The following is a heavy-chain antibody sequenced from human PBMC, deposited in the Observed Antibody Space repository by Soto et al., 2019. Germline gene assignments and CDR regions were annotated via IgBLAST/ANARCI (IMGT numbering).Heavy chain of an antibody. D-gene: IGHD1-26*01. CDR2: LIPIFGTA. V-gene: IGHV1-69*12. J-gene: IGHJ5*02. Sequence: QVQLVQSGAEVKKPGSSVKVSCKASGGTFSSYAISWVRQAPGQGLEWMGGLIPIFGTANYAQKFQGRVTITADESTNTAYMELSSMRSEDTAVYYWERDSGSSRNWFDPWGQGTLVTVSS. CDR1: GGTFSSYA. CDR3: ERDSGSSRNWFDP.